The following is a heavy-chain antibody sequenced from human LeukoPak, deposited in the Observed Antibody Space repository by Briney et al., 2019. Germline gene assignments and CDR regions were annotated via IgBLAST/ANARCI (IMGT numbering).Heavy chain of an antibody. CDR3: ARGGYGFGELLTADAFDI. CDR2: MNPSSGDT. V-gene: IGHV1-8*03. J-gene: IGHJ3*02. D-gene: IGHD3-10*01. Sequence: ASVKVSCKASGYTFTSFDINWVRQATGQGPEWMGWMNPSSGDTGYAQKFQGRVTFTRDTSTNTAYMELSSLTSEDTAVYYCARGGYGFGELLTADAFDIWGQGTMVTVSS. CDR1: GYTFTSFD.